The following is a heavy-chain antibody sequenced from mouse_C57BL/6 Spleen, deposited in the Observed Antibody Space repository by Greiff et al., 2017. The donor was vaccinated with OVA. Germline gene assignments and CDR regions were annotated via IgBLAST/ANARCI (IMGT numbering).Heavy chain of an antibody. D-gene: IGHD2-3*01. Sequence: QVQLQQSGSELRSPGSSVKLSCKDFDSEVFPIAYMSWVRPKPGHGFEWIGGILPSIGRPIYGEKFEDKATLDADTLSNPAYVELNSLTSEYSAIYYCARADGPCAWFAYWGPGTLVTFAA. CDR2: ILPSIGRP. CDR3: ARADGPCAWFAY. J-gene: IGHJ3*01. CDR1: DSEVFPIAY. V-gene: IGHV15-2*01.